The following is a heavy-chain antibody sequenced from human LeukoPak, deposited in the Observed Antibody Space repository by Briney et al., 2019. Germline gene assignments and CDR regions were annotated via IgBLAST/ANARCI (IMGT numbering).Heavy chain of an antibody. J-gene: IGHJ4*02. CDR3: ARTVRNIVGVVVLAAKGGIDYFDF. V-gene: IGHV4-34*01. D-gene: IGHD2-15*01. Sequence: SETLTLTCAVYGESFSGYYWTWIRQPPGKGLEWIGEINHSGSTNYNPSLKSRVTISVDTSKNQFSLKLSSVTAADTAVYYCARTVRNIVGVVVLAAKGGIDYFDFWGQGTLVTVSS. CDR2: INHSGST. CDR1: GESFSGYY.